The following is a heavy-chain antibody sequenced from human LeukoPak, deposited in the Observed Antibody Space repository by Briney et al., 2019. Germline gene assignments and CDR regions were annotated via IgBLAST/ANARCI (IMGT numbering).Heavy chain of an antibody. CDR1: GGSISSDDYY. CDR3: ARVGTSCSTTSCQYFDY. CDR2: IYYSGSA. V-gene: IGHV4-31*03. J-gene: IGHJ4*02. D-gene: IGHD2-2*01. Sequence: SQTLSLTCTVSGGSISSDDYYWSWIRQHPGKGLEWIGYIYYSGSAYYNPSLKSRVTISVDTSKNQFSLKLSSVTAADTAVYYCARVGTSCSTTSCQYFDYWGQGTLVTVSS.